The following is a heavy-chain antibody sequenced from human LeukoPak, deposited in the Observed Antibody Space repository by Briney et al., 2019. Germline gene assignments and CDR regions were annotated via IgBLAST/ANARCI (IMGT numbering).Heavy chain of an antibody. CDR2: IYASGIT. D-gene: IGHD6-25*01. CDR1: GGSISSDY. J-gene: IGHJ4*02. Sequence: KPSETLSLTCTVSGGSISSDYWSWIRQPPGKGLEWIGWIYASGITNYNPSLKSRVTISVDTPKNQFSLKLTSVTAADTAVYYCARLGSGWPFDYWGQGTLVTVSS. CDR3: ARLGSGWPFDY. V-gene: IGHV4-4*09.